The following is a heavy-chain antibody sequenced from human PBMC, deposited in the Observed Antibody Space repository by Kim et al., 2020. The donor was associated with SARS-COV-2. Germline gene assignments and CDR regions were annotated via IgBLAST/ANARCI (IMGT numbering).Heavy chain of an antibody. J-gene: IGHJ3*02. V-gene: IGHV3-33*05. CDR2: ISYDGSNK. CDR3: AREYWYYYDSSGNYRDAFDI. D-gene: IGHD3-22*01. CDR1: GFTFSSYG. Sequence: GGSLRLSCAASGFTFSSYGMHWVRQAPGKGLEWVAVISYDGSNKYYADSVKGRFTISRDNSKNTLYLQMNSLRAEDTAVYYCAREYWYYYDSSGNYRDAFDIWGQGTMVTVSS.